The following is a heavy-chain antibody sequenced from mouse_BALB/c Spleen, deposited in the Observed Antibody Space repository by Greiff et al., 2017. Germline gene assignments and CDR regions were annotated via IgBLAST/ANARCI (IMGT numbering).Heavy chain of an antibody. V-gene: IGHV1S81*02. D-gene: IGHD2-1*01. J-gene: IGHJ3*01. CDR3: ANGGNSFAY. Sequence: QVQLQQPGAELVKPGASVKLSCKASGYTFTSYWMHWVKQRPGQGLEWIGEINPSNGRTNYNEKFKSKATLTVDKSSSTAHMQLSSLTSEDSAVYYCANGGNSFAYWGQGTLVTVSA. CDR1: GYTFTSYW. CDR2: INPSNGRT.